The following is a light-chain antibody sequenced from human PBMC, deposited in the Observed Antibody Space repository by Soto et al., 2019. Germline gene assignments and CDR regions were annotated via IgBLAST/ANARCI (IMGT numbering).Light chain of an antibody. J-gene: IGLJ1*01. CDR1: SSDVGGYKY. V-gene: IGLV2-14*01. CDR3: SSYTSSITDV. CDR2: EVN. Sequence: QSALTQPASVSGSPGQSITISCTGTSSDVGGYKYVSWYQQYPGKAPKLMIYEVNNRPSGVSNRFSGSKSGHTASLTISGLQAEDEADYYCSSYTSSITDVFGPGTKVTVL.